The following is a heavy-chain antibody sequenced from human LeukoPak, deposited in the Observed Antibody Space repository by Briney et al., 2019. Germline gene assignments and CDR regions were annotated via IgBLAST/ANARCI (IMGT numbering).Heavy chain of an antibody. V-gene: IGHV3-30*02. CDR2: IRYDGSNK. Sequence: PGGSLRLSFAASGFTFSSYGMHWFPQAPAKGLGWVAFIRYDGSNKYYADSVKGRFTIPRDNSKNTLYLQMNSLRAEDTAVYYCAKGPSYSNYDWFDPWGQGTLVTVSS. CDR3: AKGPSYSNYDWFDP. D-gene: IGHD4-11*01. CDR1: GFTFSSYG. J-gene: IGHJ5*02.